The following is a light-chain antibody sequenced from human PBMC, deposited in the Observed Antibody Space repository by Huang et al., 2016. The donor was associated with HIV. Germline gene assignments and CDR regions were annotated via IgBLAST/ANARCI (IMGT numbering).Light chain of an antibody. Sequence: DIQMTQSPSSLSASVGDRGPITCRESQDIRSSLAWDQQKPGKAPKRLLFAASRLESGGPSRFSGSGSVTDYTLTISSLQPEDFATYYCQQYYTTPRDTFGQGTRLAIK. CDR1: QDIRSS. J-gene: IGKJ5*01. V-gene: IGKV1-NL1*01. CDR2: AAS. CDR3: QQYYTTPRDT.